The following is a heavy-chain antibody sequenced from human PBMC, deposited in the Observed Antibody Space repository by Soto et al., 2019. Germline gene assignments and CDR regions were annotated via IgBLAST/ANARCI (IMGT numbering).Heavy chain of an antibody. CDR2: ISGSGDKT. CDR3: AKEGGSYHDHWSGYFDY. Sequence: PGGSLRLSCVASGLTFDFYAMSWVRQAPGKGLEWVSGISGSGDKTFYADSVKGRFTISRDNSKNLVYLQLSGLTAEDTAVYYCAKEGGSYHDHWSGYFDYWGQGTPVTVSS. CDR1: GLTFDFYA. V-gene: IGHV3-23*01. D-gene: IGHD3-3*01. J-gene: IGHJ4*02.